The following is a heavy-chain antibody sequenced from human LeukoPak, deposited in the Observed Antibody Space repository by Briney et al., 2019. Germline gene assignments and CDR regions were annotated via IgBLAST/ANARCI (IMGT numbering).Heavy chain of an antibody. CDR3: ARGVCPAAALICGAFDI. D-gene: IGHD6-13*01. CDR1: GYTFTSYG. CDR2: ISAYNGNT. J-gene: IGHJ3*02. Sequence: ASVKVSCKASGYTFTSYGISWVRQAPGQGLEWMGWISAYNGNTNYAQKLQGRVTMTTDTSTSTAYMELRSLRSDDTAVYYCARGVCPAAALICGAFDIWGQGTMVTVSS. V-gene: IGHV1-18*01.